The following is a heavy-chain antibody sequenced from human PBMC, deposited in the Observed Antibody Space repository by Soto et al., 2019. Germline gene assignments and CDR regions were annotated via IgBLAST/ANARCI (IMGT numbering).Heavy chain of an antibody. CDR1: GFTFSSYE. Sequence: GGSLRLSCAASGFTFSSYEMNWVRQAPGKGLEWVSYISSSGSTIYYADSVKGRFTISRDNAKNSLYLQMNSLRVEDTAVYYCAIPVVTSTFPWSTDYWGQGTLVTVSS. CDR2: ISSSGSTI. J-gene: IGHJ4*02. D-gene: IGHD2-2*01. CDR3: AIPVVTSTFPWSTDY. V-gene: IGHV3-48*03.